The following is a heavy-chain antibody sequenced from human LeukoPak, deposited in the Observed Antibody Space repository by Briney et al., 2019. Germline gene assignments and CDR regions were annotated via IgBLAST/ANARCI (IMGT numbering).Heavy chain of an antibody. Sequence: GGSLRLSCEASRFTFSNYAMSWVRQAPGKGLEWVSAISGSGGITYYADSVKGRFTISRDNSKNTLYLRMNSLRAEDTAVYYCAKEGYSSSWNADFDYWGQGTLVIVSS. CDR2: ISGSGGIT. CDR3: AKEGYSSSWNADFDY. CDR1: RFTFSNYA. D-gene: IGHD6-13*01. V-gene: IGHV3-23*01. J-gene: IGHJ4*02.